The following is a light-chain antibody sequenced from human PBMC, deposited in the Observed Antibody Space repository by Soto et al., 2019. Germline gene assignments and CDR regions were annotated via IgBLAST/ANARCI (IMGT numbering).Light chain of an antibody. CDR1: QTISKS. Sequence: DIQMTQSPSSLSASLGDRVTITCRASQTISKSLNWYQQKPGKAPKLLIYAASSLQSGVPSRFSGSGSGTDFTLTISSLQPEDSATYYCQQTYRTPPWSFGQGTKLENK. V-gene: IGKV1-39*01. J-gene: IGKJ2*04. CDR3: QQTYRTPPWS. CDR2: AAS.